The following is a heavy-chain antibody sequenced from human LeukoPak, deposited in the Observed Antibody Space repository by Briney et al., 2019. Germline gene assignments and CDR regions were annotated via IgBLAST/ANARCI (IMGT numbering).Heavy chain of an antibody. CDR3: ARSTWIQLWPEMAFGY. Sequence: GGSLRLSCAASGFTFSSYWMHWVRQAPGKGLVWASRINSDGSSTSYADSVKGRFTISRDNAKNTLYLQMNSLRAEDTAVYYCARSTWIQLWPEMAFGYWGQGTLVTVSS. J-gene: IGHJ4*02. CDR1: GFTFSSYW. CDR2: INSDGSST. D-gene: IGHD5-18*01. V-gene: IGHV3-74*01.